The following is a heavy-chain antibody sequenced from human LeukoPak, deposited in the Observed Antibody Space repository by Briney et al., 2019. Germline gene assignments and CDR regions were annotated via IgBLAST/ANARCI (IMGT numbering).Heavy chain of an antibody. V-gene: IGHV4-34*01. CDR1: GGSFSGYY. CDR3: ARDGTTGTGGRWFDP. D-gene: IGHD1-1*01. CDR2: INHSGST. Sequence: SETLSLTCAVYGGSFSGYYWSWIRQPPGKGLEWIREINHSGSTNYNPSLKSRVTISVDTSKNQFSLKLSSVTAADTAVYYCARDGTTGTGGRWFDPWGQGTLVTVSS. J-gene: IGHJ5*02.